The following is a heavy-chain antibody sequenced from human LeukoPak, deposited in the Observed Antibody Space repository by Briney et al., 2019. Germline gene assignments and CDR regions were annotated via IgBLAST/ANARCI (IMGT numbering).Heavy chain of an antibody. V-gene: IGHV4-38-2*02. D-gene: IGHD3-22*01. CDR3: ARVHYYDNSGYWFFDY. Sequence: KSSETLSLTCTVSGYSISSGYYWGWIRQPPGKGLEWIGRIYITGSTNYNPSLKSRVSMSLDTSKNQLSLKLSSVTAADTAVYYCARVHYYDNSGYWFFDYWGQGTLVTVSS. CDR2: IYITGST. J-gene: IGHJ4*02. CDR1: GYSISSGYY.